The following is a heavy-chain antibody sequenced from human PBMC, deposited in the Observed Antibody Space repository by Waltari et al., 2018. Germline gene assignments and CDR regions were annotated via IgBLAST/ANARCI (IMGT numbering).Heavy chain of an antibody. CDR3: TRSGTTTVAFDI. CDR1: GITFSDSS. CDR2: IRSEANSYAT. Sequence: EVQLVDSGGDLVQPGGSMKLPCAASGITFSDSSKHWVRQAPGKGLEWVGRIRSEANSYATAFAASVNGRFTIFRDDSKKTAYLQMNTLMSEDTALYYCTRSGTTTVAFDIWGQGTMVTVSS. J-gene: IGHJ3*02. V-gene: IGHV3-73*01. D-gene: IGHD1-1*01.